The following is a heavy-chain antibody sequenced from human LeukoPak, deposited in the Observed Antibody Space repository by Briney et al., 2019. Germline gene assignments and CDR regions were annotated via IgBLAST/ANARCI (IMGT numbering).Heavy chain of an antibody. Sequence: SETLSLTCAVYGGSLSGYYWSWIRQPPGKGLEWIGEINHSGSTYYNPSLKSRVTISVDTSKNQFSLKLSSVTAADTAVYYCASLLEEMPTIDGGRGTLVTVPS. D-gene: IGHD5-24*01. J-gene: IGHJ4*02. CDR3: ASLLEEMPTID. CDR1: GGSLSGYY. V-gene: IGHV4-34*01. CDR2: INHSGST.